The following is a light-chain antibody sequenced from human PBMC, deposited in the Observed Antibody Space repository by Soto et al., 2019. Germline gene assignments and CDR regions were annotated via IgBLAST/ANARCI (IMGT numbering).Light chain of an antibody. J-gene: IGKJ4*01. Sequence: IHMTQSPSSLSASVGDRGTITFRASQDINNYLAWFQQQPGKAPKSLIYATSSLQSGVPSKFSGRGSGTDFTLTISSLQPEDFATYYCQQYKSYPITFGGGTKVDIK. CDR1: QDINNY. CDR2: ATS. CDR3: QQYKSYPIT. V-gene: IGKV1-16*02.